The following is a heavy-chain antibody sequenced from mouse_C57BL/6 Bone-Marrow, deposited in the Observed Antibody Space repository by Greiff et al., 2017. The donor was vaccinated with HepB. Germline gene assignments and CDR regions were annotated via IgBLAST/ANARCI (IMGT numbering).Heavy chain of an antibody. J-gene: IGHJ4*01. V-gene: IGHV5-6*02. Sequence: DVMLVESGGDLVKPGGSLKLSCAASGFTFSSYGMSWVRQTPDKRLEWVATISSGGSYTYYPDSVKGRFTISRDNAKNTLYLQMSSLKSEDTAMYYCARQGAYYSNYDYAMDYWGQGTSVTVSS. CDR1: GFTFSSYG. CDR2: ISSGGSYT. D-gene: IGHD2-5*01. CDR3: ARQGAYYSNYDYAMDY.